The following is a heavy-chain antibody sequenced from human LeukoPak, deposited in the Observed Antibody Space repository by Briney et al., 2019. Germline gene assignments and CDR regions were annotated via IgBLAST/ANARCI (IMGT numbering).Heavy chain of an antibody. Sequence: PGGSLRLSCAASGFTFSSYAMSWVRQAPGKGLEWVSGIGESGDNTYYADSVKGRFTISRDTSKSTLYLQLNSLRAEDTAVYYCAKGIHSTGYSPFDYWGQGTLVTVSS. J-gene: IGHJ4*02. CDR1: GFTFSSYA. CDR2: IGESGDNT. CDR3: AKGIHSTGYSPFDY. V-gene: IGHV3-23*01. D-gene: IGHD3-22*01.